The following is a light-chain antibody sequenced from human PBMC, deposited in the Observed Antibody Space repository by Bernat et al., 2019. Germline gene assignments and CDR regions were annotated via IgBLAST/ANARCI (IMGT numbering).Light chain of an antibody. Sequence: DVQLTQSPSFLSASVGDRVDITCRASQVSGTYLAWYQKKPGKAPKLLIYGASTLQTGVPSRFSGSGSGTEFTLTIASLQPEDGATYFCQQLDRVPITFDQGTQLEIK. J-gene: IGKJ5*01. CDR3: QQLDRVPIT. CDR1: QVSGTY. V-gene: IGKV1-9*01. CDR2: GAS.